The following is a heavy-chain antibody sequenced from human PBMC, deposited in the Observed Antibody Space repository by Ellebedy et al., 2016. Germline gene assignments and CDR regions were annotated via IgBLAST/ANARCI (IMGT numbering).Heavy chain of an antibody. CDR3: ARLISGDSRTDYFDY. J-gene: IGHJ4*02. V-gene: IGHV1-46*01. Sequence: ASVKVSCXASGYTFTSYYMHWVRQAPGQGLEWMGIINPSGGSTSYAQKFQGRVTMTRDTSTSTVYMELSSLRSEDTAVYYCARLISGDSRTDYFDYWGQGTLVTVSS. D-gene: IGHD3-22*01. CDR1: GYTFTSYY. CDR2: INPSGGST.